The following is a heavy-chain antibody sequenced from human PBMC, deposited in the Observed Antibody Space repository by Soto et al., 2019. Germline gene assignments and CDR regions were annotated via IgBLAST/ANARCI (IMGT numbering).Heavy chain of an antibody. CDR1: GFTFTNSA. V-gene: IGHV3-23*01. CDR2: MTGSGGST. D-gene: IGHD2-21*02. Sequence: GGSLRLSCAASGFTFTNSAMNWVRQAPGRGLEWVSTMTGSGGSTYYADSVKGRFTISRDTSKNTVYLHMNSLRAEDTAVYYCTKDVADCGGDCFSGFDSWGQGTLVTVSS. CDR3: TKDVADCGGDCFSGFDS. J-gene: IGHJ4*02.